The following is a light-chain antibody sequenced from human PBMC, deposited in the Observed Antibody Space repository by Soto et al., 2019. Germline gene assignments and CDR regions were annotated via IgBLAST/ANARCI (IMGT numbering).Light chain of an antibody. Sequence: QPVLTQPRSVSGSPGQSVTIFCTGTSSDVGDYKYVSWYQQRPGKVPKLMIYDVNKRPSGVPDRFSASKSDNTASLTISGLQSEDEADYYCCSYAGRFTLVFGGGTKVTVL. CDR2: DVN. CDR3: CSYAGRFTLV. V-gene: IGLV2-11*01. CDR1: SSDVGDYKY. J-gene: IGLJ3*02.